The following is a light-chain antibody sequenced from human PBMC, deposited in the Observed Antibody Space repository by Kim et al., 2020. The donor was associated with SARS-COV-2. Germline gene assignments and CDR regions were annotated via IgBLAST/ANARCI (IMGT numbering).Light chain of an antibody. CDR3: CSYAGSYTLV. CDR1: SSDVGGYNY. V-gene: IGLV2-11*03. CDR2: DVT. Sequence: GPSVTISCTGTSSDVGGYNYVSWYQQHPGKAPKLMIYDVTKRPSGVPDRFSGSKSGNTASLTISGLQAEEEADYYCCSYAGSYTLVFGGGTKLTVL. J-gene: IGLJ2*01.